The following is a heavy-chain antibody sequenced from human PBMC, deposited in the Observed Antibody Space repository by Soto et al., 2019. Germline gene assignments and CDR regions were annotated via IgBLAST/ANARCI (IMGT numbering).Heavy chain of an antibody. CDR1: GFTFSSYW. V-gene: IGHV3-74*01. CDR3: ARSYSSSRYLVGY. D-gene: IGHD6-13*01. CDR2: INSDGSST. Sequence: GGSLRLSCAASGFTFSSYWMYWVRQAPGKGLVWVSRINSDGSSTSYADSVKGRFTISRDNAKNTLYLQMNSLRAEDTAVYYFARSYSSSRYLVGYWGQGTLVTVSS. J-gene: IGHJ1*01.